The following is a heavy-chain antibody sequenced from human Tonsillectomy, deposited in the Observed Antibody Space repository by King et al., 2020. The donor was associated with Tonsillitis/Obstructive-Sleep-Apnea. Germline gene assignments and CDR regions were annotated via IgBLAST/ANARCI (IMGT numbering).Heavy chain of an antibody. J-gene: IGHJ3*01. Sequence: VQLVESGGGVVQPGRSLRLSCAASGFTFSSYAMHWVRQAPGKGLEWVAVISYGGSNKYYADSVKGRFTISRDNSKNTLYLQMNSLRAEDTAVYYCAILVEMAFWGQGTMVTVSS. CDR3: AILVEMAF. CDR2: ISYGGSNK. D-gene: IGHD5-24*01. V-gene: IGHV3-30*04. CDR1: GFTFSSYA.